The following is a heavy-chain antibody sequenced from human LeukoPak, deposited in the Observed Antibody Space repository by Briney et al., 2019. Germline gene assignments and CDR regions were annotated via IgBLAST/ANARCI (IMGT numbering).Heavy chain of an antibody. V-gene: IGHV3-23*01. CDR3: AKDYGLGYVQYNWFDP. J-gene: IGHJ5*02. CDR1: GFTFSSYA. Sequence: GGSLRLSCAASGFTFSSYAMSWVRQAPGKGLEWVSAISGSGGSTYYADSVKGRFTISRDNSKNTLYLQMNSLRAEDTAVYYCAKDYGLGYVQYNWFDPWGRGTLVTVSS. CDR2: ISGSGGST. D-gene: IGHD5-12*01.